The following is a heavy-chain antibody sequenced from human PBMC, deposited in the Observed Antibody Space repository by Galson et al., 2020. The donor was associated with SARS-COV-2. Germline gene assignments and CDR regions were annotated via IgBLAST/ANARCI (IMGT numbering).Heavy chain of an antibody. D-gene: IGHD3-22*01. CDR1: GFTFSDYY. J-gene: IGHJ4*02. CDR3: ARVRDEYYYDSSGYYHWFDY. V-gene: IGHV3-11*01. Sequence: NSGGSLRLSCAASGFTFSDYYMSWIRQAPGKGLEWVSYISSSGSTIYYADSVKGRFTISRDNAKNSLYLQMNSLRAEDTAVYYCARVRDEYYYDSSGYYHWFDYWGQGTLVTVSS. CDR2: ISSSGSTI.